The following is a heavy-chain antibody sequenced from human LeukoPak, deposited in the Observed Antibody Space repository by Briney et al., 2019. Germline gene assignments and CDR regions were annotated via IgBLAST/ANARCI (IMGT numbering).Heavy chain of an antibody. CDR1: GFTFSSYG. V-gene: IGHV3-30*18. CDR3: AKLYYSGGFDI. Sequence: GRSLRLSCAASGFTFSSYGMHWVRQAPGKGLEWVSIISYDGSNKYYADSVKGRFTISRDNSKNTLYLQMNSLRAEDTAVYYCAKLYYSGGFDIWGQGTMVTVSS. J-gene: IGHJ3*02. CDR2: ISYDGSNK. D-gene: IGHD2-21*01.